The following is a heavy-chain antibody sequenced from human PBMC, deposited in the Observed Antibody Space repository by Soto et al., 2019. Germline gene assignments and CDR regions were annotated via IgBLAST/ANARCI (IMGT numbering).Heavy chain of an antibody. V-gene: IGHV3-23*01. J-gene: IGHJ3*02. Sequence: EVQLLESGGGLVQPGGSLRLSCAASGFTFSSYAMSWVRQAPGKGREWVSAISNIGGSTYYADSVKGRFTISRDNSKNSLYLQMNSLRAEDTAVYYCAKPRYNWNFDAFDIWGQGTMVTVSS. D-gene: IGHD1-1*01. CDR3: AKPRYNWNFDAFDI. CDR2: ISNIGGST. CDR1: GFTFSSYA.